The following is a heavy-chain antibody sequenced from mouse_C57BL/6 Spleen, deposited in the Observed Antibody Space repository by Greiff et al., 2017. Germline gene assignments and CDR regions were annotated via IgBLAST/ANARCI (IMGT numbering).Heavy chain of an antibody. Sequence: QVQLQQPGTELVKPGASVKLSCKASGYTFTSYWMHWVKQRPGQGLEWIGNINPSNGGTNYNEKFKSKATLTVDKSSSTAYMQLSSLTSEDSAVYYCAREVFHSSGYVWFAYWGQGTLVTVSA. CDR1: GYTFTSYW. CDR3: AREVFHSSGYVWFAY. CDR2: INPSNGGT. J-gene: IGHJ3*01. D-gene: IGHD3-2*02. V-gene: IGHV1-53*01.